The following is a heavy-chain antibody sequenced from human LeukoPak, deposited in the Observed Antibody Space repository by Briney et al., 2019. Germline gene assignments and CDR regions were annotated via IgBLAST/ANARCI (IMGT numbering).Heavy chain of an antibody. Sequence: GGSLRLSCAASGFTFSSYSMNWVRQAPGKGLEWVSSISSSSSYIYYADSVKGRFTISRDNAKNSLYLQMNSLRAEDTAVYYCARDGMNIVVVPAAISYYYMDVWGKGTTVTVSS. CDR2: ISSSSSYI. V-gene: IGHV3-21*01. CDR3: ARDGMNIVVVPAAISYYYMDV. CDR1: GFTFSSYS. D-gene: IGHD2-2*01. J-gene: IGHJ6*03.